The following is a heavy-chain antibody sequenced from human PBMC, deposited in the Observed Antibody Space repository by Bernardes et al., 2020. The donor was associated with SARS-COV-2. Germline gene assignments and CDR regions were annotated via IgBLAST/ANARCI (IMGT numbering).Heavy chain of an antibody. Sequence: GGSLRLSCAASGFTFDDYAMHWVRQAPGKGLEWVSGISWNSGSIGYADSVKGRFTISRDNAKNSLYLQMNSLRAEDTALYYCAKPSGDGYNQFNWFDPWGQGTLVTVSS. CDR3: AKPSGDGYNQFNWFDP. CDR2: ISWNSGSI. V-gene: IGHV3-9*01. J-gene: IGHJ5*02. CDR1: GFTFDDYA. D-gene: IGHD5-12*01.